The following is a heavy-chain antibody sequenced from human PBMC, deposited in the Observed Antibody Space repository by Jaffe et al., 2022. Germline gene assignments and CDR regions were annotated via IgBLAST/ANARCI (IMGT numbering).Heavy chain of an antibody. D-gene: IGHD3-10*01. Sequence: QVQLVQSGAEVKKPGSSVKVSCKASGGTFSSYAISWVRQAPGQGLEWMGGIIPIFGTANYAQKFQGRVTITADESTSTAYMELSSLRSEDTAVYYCARAPTYYYGSGSYYTYNWFDPWGQGTLVTVSS. CDR1: GGTFSSYA. V-gene: IGHV1-69*01. J-gene: IGHJ5*02. CDR2: IIPIFGTA. CDR3: ARAPTYYYGSGSYYTYNWFDP.